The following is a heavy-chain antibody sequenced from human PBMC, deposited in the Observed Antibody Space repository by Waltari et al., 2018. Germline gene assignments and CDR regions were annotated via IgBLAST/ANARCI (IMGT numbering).Heavy chain of an antibody. CDR2: ISTYNGDT. V-gene: IGHV1-18*01. Sequence: QVQLVQSGAEVKKPGASVKVSCKASGYTFTSFGISWVRQAPGQGLEWMGWISTYNGDTNYAQKFQGRVTMTTDTSTSTAYMELRSLRSDDTAVYYCARDFVFLRFGELTPSAWFDPWGQGTLVTVSS. D-gene: IGHD3-10*01. CDR1: GYTFTSFG. J-gene: IGHJ5*02. CDR3: ARDFVFLRFGELTPSAWFDP.